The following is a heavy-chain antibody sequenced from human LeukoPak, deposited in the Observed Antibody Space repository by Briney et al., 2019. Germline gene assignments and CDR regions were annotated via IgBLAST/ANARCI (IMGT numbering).Heavy chain of an antibody. Sequence: GGSLRLSCAASGFTFSSHAMSWVRQAPGKGLEWVSIISGSGGSTYNADSVKGRFTISRDNSKNTLYLQINSLRAEDTAVYYCAKAGDAWGYNSPLGGRFDYWGQGTLVTVSS. CDR2: ISGSGGST. CDR1: GFTFSSHA. CDR3: AKAGDAWGYNSPLGGRFDY. D-gene: IGHD5-24*01. J-gene: IGHJ4*02. V-gene: IGHV3-23*01.